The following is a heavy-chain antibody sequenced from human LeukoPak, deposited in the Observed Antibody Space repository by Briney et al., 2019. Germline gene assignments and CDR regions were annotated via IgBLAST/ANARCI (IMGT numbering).Heavy chain of an antibody. CDR1: GFTFSSYG. V-gene: IGHV3-30*02. CDR3: AKDRSLRSGGYFDY. CDR2: IRYDGSNK. D-gene: IGHD2-15*01. Sequence: GRSLRLSCAASGFTFSSYGMHWVRQAPGKGLEWVAFIRYDGSNKYYADSVKGRFTISRDNSKNTLYLQMNSLRAEDTAVYYCAKDRSLRSGGYFDYWGQGTLVTVSS. J-gene: IGHJ4*02.